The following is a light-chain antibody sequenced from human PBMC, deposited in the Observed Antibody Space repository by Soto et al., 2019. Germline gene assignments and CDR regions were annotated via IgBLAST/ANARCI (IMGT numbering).Light chain of an antibody. CDR1: QSINTW. Sequence: DIQMTQSPSTVSASVGDRVTITCRSSQSINTWLAWYQEKPGKAPNLLIYKASSLESGVPSRFSGSGSGTEFTLTISSLQPDDFATYYCQQYNSYPYTFGQGTKLEIK. V-gene: IGKV1-5*03. J-gene: IGKJ2*01. CDR2: KAS. CDR3: QQYNSYPYT.